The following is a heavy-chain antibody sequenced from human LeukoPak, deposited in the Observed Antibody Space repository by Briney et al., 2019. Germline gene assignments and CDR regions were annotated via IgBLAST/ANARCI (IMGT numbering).Heavy chain of an antibody. D-gene: IGHD6-13*01. J-gene: IGHJ6*03. CDR1: EFTFSTYS. Sequence: PGGSLRLSCAASEFTFSTYSMNWVRQAPGKGLEWVSSISSGSTYIYYADSVKGRFTISRDNAKNSLYLQMNSLRAEDTAVYYCARSAGEKKYYYYYMDVWGKGTTVTISS. CDR2: ISSGSTYI. V-gene: IGHV3-21*01. CDR3: ARSAGEKKYYYYYMDV.